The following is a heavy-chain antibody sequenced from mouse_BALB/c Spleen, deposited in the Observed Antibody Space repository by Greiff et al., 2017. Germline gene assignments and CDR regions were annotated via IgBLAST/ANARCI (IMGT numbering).Heavy chain of an antibody. Sequence: EVNVVESGGGLVQPGGSRKLSCAASGFTFSSFGMHWVRQAPEKGLEWVAYISSGSSTIYYADTVKGRFTISRDNPKNTLFLQMTSLRSEDTAMYYCARAYYRYGGYFDVWGAGTTVTVSS. D-gene: IGHD2-14*01. V-gene: IGHV5-17*02. J-gene: IGHJ1*01. CDR3: ARAYYRYGGYFDV. CDR2: ISSGSSTI. CDR1: GFTFSSFG.